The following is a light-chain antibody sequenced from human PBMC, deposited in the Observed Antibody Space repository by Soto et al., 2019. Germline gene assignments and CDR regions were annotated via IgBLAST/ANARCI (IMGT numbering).Light chain of an antibody. CDR1: SSDVGGYNY. CDR2: EVS. Sequence: QSALTQPASVSGSPGQSITISCTGTSSDVGGYNYVSWYQQYPGKAPKLMIYEVSNRPSGVSNRFSGTKSGNTASLTISGLQAEDEADYYCSSYTSRSTWVFGGGTKVTVL. J-gene: IGLJ3*02. V-gene: IGLV2-14*01. CDR3: SSYTSRSTWV.